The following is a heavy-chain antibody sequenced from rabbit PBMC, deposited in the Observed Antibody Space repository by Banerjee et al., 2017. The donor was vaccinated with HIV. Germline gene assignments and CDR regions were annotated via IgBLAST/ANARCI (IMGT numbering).Heavy chain of an antibody. D-gene: IGHD6-1*01. J-gene: IGHJ4*01. Sequence: QEQLEESGGDLVKPEGSLTLTCTASGFSFSSSYWICWVRQAPGTGLEWIACIYTGDGNTYYASWAKGRFTISKTSSTTVTLQMTSLTAADTATYFCARGDDGDPSYGYALSLWGPGTLVTVS. V-gene: IGHV1S45*01. CDR1: GFSFSSSYW. CDR3: ARGDDGDPSYGYALSL. CDR2: IYTGDGNT.